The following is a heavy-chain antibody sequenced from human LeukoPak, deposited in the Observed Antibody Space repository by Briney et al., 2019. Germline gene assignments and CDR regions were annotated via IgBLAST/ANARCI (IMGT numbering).Heavy chain of an antibody. V-gene: IGHV4-61*01. CDR1: GGSISSGSYY. CDR3: ARDRYYDSSGWGYHYYMDV. Sequence: PSETLSLTCTVSGGSISSGSYYWSWIRQSPGKGLEWIGYIYYTGTSYNPSLKSRVTISADTSKNQFSLKLISVTAADTAVYYCARDRYYDSSGWGYHYYMDVWGKGTTVTISS. CDR2: IYYTGT. D-gene: IGHD3-22*01. J-gene: IGHJ6*03.